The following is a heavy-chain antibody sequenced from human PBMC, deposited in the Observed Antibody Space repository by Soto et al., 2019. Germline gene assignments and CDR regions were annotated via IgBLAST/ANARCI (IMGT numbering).Heavy chain of an antibody. CDR2: IKQDGSEK. CDR3: ARVVSSGWWRAGEYDY. CDR1: GFTFSSYW. Sequence: GGSLRLSCAASGFTFSSYWMSWVRQAPGKGLEWVANIKQDGSEKYYVDSVKGRFTISRDNAKNSLYLQMNSLRAEDTAVYYCARVVSSGWWRAGEYDYWGQGTLVTVSS. J-gene: IGHJ4*02. D-gene: IGHD6-19*01. V-gene: IGHV3-7*03.